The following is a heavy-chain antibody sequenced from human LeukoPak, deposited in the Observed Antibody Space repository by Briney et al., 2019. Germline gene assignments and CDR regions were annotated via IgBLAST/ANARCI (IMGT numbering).Heavy chain of an antibody. Sequence: GSLRLSCVASGFTFGTYAMNWVRQAPGKGLEWLAGLYGNGGGISYADSVKGRSTISRDNSKYTLYLQMNSLRVDDTAIYYCVKDRTPDGRWTFDLWGQGTLVTVSS. V-gene: IGHV3-23*01. J-gene: IGHJ4*02. D-gene: IGHD1-1*01. CDR1: GFTFGTYA. CDR3: VKDRTPDGRWTFDL. CDR2: LYGNGGGI.